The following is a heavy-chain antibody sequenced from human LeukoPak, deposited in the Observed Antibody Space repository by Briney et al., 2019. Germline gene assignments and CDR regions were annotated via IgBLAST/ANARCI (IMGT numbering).Heavy chain of an antibody. J-gene: IGHJ4*02. Sequence: GGSLRLSCSASGLTVTNAWMNWVRQAPGEGLDWAGRIASKTDGGATDYAAPVKGRFTISRDDSKNTLNLQMNSLKTEGTAVYYCTTGIRGDWGQGTLVTVSS. V-gene: IGHV3-15*07. CDR3: TTGIRGD. CDR2: IASKTDGGAT. CDR1: GLTVTNAW. D-gene: IGHD3-10*01.